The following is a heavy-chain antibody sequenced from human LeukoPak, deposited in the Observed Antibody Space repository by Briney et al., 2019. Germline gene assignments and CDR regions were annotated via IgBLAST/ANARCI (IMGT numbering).Heavy chain of an antibody. D-gene: IGHD2-21*02. CDR1: GGSISSSTYY. CDR2: IYYSAST. V-gene: IGHV4-39*07. J-gene: IGHJ4*02. Sequence: PSETLSLTCTVSGGSISSSTYYWGWIRRPPGKGLEWIGSIYYSASTNYNPSLKSRVTISVDTSKNQFSLKLSSVTAADTAVYYCARSNYCGGDCYSWDYWGQGTLVTVSS. CDR3: ARSNYCGGDCYSWDY.